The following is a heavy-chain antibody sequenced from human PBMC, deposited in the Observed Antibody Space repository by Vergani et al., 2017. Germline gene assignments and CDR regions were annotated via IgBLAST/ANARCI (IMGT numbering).Heavy chain of an antibody. J-gene: IGHJ4*02. CDR3: ARTESFILRYFHWAL. D-gene: IGHD3-9*01. V-gene: IGHV4-4*08. CDR2: IYHSGGA. CDR1: GDSVNSYY. Sequence: QVKLQESGPGLVKPSETLSLTCTVSGDSVNSYYWSWIRQPPGKGLEWIGNIYHSGGAYYNPSLKGRVTISVDTSKNQFSLEVTSVTAADTAIYFCARTESFILRYFHWALWGQGTLVTVSS.